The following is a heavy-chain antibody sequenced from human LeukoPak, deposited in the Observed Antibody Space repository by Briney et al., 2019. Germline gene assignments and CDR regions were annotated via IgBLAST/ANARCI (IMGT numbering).Heavy chain of an antibody. V-gene: IGHV2-5*01. Sequence: SGPTLVNPTQTLTLTCTFSGFSLSTSGVGVGWIRQPPGKALEWLALIYWNDDKRYSPSLKSRLTITKDTSKNQVVLTMTNMDPVDIATYYCAHRQFEYSSSWYFDDYWGQGTLVTVSS. J-gene: IGHJ4*02. CDR1: GFSLSTSGVG. CDR2: IYWNDDK. D-gene: IGHD6-13*01. CDR3: AHRQFEYSSSWYFDDY.